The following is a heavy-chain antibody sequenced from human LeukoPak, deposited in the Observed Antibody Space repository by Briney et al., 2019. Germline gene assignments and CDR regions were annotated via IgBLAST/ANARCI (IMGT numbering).Heavy chain of an antibody. CDR1: GGSISSSSYY. CDR2: IYYSGST. V-gene: IGHV4-39*01. J-gene: IGHJ3*02. D-gene: IGHD3-9*01. CDR3: ARRSHYDILTGYPDAFDI. Sequence: SETLSLTCTVSGGSISSSSYYWGWIRQPPGKGLEWIGSIYYSGSTYYNPPLKSRVTISVDTSKNQFSLKLSSVTAADTAVYYCARRSHYDILTGYPDAFDIWGQGTMVTVSS.